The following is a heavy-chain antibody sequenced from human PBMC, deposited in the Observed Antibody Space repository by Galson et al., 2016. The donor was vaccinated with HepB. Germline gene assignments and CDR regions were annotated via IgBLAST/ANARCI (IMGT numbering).Heavy chain of an antibody. CDR3: AREGAEMAVAGTSFDY. V-gene: IGHV3-30*04. Sequence: SLRLSCAASGFTFRSYGTHWVRHPPGKGLEWVAVTSPDGRVKFYADSVRGRFTISRDNSKNTLYLQMNRLTTDDTAVYYCAREGAEMAVAGTSFDYWGQGALVTVSS. J-gene: IGHJ4*02. CDR2: TSPDGRVK. D-gene: IGHD6-19*01. CDR1: GFTFRSYG.